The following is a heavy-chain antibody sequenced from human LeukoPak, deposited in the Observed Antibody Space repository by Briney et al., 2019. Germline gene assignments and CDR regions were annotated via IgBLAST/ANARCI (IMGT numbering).Heavy chain of an antibody. D-gene: IGHD6-19*01. CDR2: IWYDGSNK. Sequence: PGRSLRLSCAASGFTFSSYGMHWVRQAPGKGLEWVAVIWYDGSNKYYADSVKGRFTISRDNSKNTLYLQMNSLRAEDTAVYYCARDPYSRGPGVDYWGQGTLVTVSS. J-gene: IGHJ4*02. V-gene: IGHV3-33*01. CDR1: GFTFSSYG. CDR3: ARDPYSRGPGVDY.